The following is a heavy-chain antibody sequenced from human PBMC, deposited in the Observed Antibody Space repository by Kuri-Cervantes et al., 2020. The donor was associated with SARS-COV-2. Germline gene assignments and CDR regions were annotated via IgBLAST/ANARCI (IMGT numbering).Heavy chain of an antibody. V-gene: IGHV1-69*06. CDR2: IIPIFGTA. D-gene: IGHD4-17*01. J-gene: IGHJ6*03. Sequence: SVKVSCKASGGTFSSYAISWVRQAPGQGLEWMERIIPIFGTANYAQKFQGRVTITADKSTSTAYMELSSLRSEDTAVYYCASQLYGDYRYYYYYYMDVWGKGTTVTVSS. CDR1: GGTFSSYA. CDR3: ASQLYGDYRYYYYYYMDV.